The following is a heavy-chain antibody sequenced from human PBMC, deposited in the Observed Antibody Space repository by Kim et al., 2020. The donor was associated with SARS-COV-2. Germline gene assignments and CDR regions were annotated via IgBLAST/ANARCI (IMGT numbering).Heavy chain of an antibody. D-gene: IGHD1-26*01. Sequence: ASVKVSCKFSGYTLIEISMHWVRQAPGKGLEWMGGFDAKDAKTIYAQKFLGRVSMTEDTSTDTAYMELSSLRSDDTAVYYCATDLSGSYLRKAFDIWGQGTTVIVSS. J-gene: IGHJ3*02. CDR1: GYTLIEIS. V-gene: IGHV1-24*01. CDR3: ATDLSGSYLRKAFDI. CDR2: FDAKDAKT.